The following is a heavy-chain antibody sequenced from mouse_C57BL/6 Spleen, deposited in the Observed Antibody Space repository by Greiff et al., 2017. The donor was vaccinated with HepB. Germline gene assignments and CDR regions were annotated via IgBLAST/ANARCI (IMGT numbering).Heavy chain of an antibody. J-gene: IGHJ1*03. D-gene: IGHD1-1*01. V-gene: IGHV5-9*01. CDR2: ISGGGGNT. Sequence: EVRLVESGGGLVKPGGSLKLSCAASGFTFSSYTMSWVRQTPEKRLEWVATISGGGGNTYYPDSVKGRFTISRDNAKNTLYLQMSSLRSEDTALYYCARQGFTTVVATRYWYFDVWGTGTTVTVSS. CDR1: GFTFSSYT. CDR3: ARQGFTTVVATRYWYFDV.